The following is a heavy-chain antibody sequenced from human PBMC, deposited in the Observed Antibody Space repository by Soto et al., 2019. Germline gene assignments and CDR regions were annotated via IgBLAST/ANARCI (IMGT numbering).Heavy chain of an antibody. Sequence: QVQLVQSGAELQKPGPSVNVSCKASGYSFTDYYLHWVRQAPGQGLEWMGWINPNSGATKFAQKFQGRVAMTRVTSINSAYIELTKLTSDDTALYYCATYRGVVTYLWDWDFALWGRGTLVTDSS. D-gene: IGHD2-21*02. J-gene: IGHJ2*01. CDR1: GYSFTDYY. V-gene: IGHV1-2*02. CDR3: ATYRGVVTYLWDWDFAL. CDR2: INPNSGAT.